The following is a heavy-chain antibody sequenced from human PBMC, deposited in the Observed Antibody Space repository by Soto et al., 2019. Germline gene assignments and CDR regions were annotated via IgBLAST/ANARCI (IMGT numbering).Heavy chain of an antibody. CDR3: AKALGDYVYYYYGMDV. D-gene: IGHD4-17*01. V-gene: IGHV3-9*01. CDR2: ISWNSGSI. J-gene: IGHJ6*02. Sequence: GGSLRLSCAASGFTFDDYAMHWVRQAPGKGLEWVSGISWNSGSIGYADSVKGRFTISRDNAKNSLYLQMNSLRAEDTALYYCAKALGDYVYYYYGMDVWGQGTTVTVSS. CDR1: GFTFDDYA.